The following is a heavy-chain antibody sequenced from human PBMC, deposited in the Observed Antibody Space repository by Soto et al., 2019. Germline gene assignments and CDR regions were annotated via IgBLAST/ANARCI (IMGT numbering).Heavy chain of an antibody. V-gene: IGHV1-18*01. CDR3: VMVDNYVTPTPQDV. CDR2: ISPYTGNT. CDR1: GYIFVNYG. J-gene: IGHJ6*02. D-gene: IGHD3-16*01. Sequence: QVQLVQSGDEVKKPGASVKVSCKASGYIFVNYGIAWVRQAPGQGLEWMGWISPYTGNTHSATKVQGRITMTTDTSTNKGYMDLGSLTSDDPAVYYCVMVDNYVTPTPQDVWGQGTTVTVSS.